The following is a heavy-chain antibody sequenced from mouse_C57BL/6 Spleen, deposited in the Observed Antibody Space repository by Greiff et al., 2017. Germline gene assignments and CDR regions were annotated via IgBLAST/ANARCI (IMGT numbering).Heavy chain of an antibody. CDR3: ARSTTVVATRAMDY. V-gene: IGHV1-22*01. J-gene: IGHJ4*01. CDR2: INPNNGGT. D-gene: IGHD1-1*01. CDR1: GYTFTDYN. Sequence: EVQLQQSGPELVKPGASVKMSCKASGYTFTDYNMHWVKQSHGKSLEWIGYINPNNGGTSYNQKFKGKATLTVNKSSSTAYMELRSLTSEDSAVYYCARSTTVVATRAMDYWGQGTSVTVSS.